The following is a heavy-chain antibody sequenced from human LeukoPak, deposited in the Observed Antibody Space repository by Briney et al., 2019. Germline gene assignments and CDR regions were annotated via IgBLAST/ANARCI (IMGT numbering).Heavy chain of an antibody. CDR2: ISGSGGST. CDR1: GFTFSSYA. D-gene: IGHD1-26*01. J-gene: IGHJ4*02. CDR3: ASGGIYYGAAFDF. Sequence: GGSLRLSCAASGFTFSSYAMSWVRQAPGRGLEWVSAISGSGGSTYYADSVKGRFTISRDNSKNTLYLQMNSLRAEDTALYYCASGGIYYGAAFDFWGQGTLVTVSS. V-gene: IGHV3-23*01.